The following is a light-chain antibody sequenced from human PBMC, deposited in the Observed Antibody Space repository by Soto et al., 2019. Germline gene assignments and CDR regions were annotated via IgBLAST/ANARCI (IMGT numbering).Light chain of an antibody. CDR1: SSDVGGYNY. CDR2: EVS. J-gene: IGLJ3*02. Sequence: QSVLTQPASVSGSPGQSITISCTGTSSDVGGYNYVSWYQQHPGKAPKFIIYEVSNRPSGVSNRFSGSKSGNTASLTISGLQAEDEADYYCSSYTSSNNWVFGGGTKVTVL. V-gene: IGLV2-14*01. CDR3: SSYTSSNNWV.